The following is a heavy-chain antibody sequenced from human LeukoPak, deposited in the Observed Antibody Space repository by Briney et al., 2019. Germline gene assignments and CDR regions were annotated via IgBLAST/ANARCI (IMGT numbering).Heavy chain of an antibody. CDR1: GGSISSYY. CDR3: ARHGLGYCSGGSCPEWFDP. CDR2: IYYSGST. Sequence: PSETLSLTCTVSGGSISSYYWSWIRLPPGKGLEWIGYIYYSGSTNYNPSLKSRVTISVDTSKNQFSLKLSSVTAADTAVYYCARHGLGYCSGGSCPEWFDPWGQGTLVTVSS. D-gene: IGHD2-15*01. V-gene: IGHV4-59*08. J-gene: IGHJ5*02.